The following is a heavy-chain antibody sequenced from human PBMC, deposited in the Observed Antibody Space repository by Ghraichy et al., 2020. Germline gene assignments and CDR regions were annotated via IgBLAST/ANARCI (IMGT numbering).Heavy chain of an antibody. CDR3: VGDVWRGPSH. V-gene: IGHV3-66*01. D-gene: IGHD3-3*01. J-gene: IGHJ4*02. Sequence: GGSLRLSCAASGFTVSSNFMSWVRQAPGKGLEWVLFIYSDDGTSYAYSVRDRFSISRDNSKSTLYLQMNSLRAEDTAVYYCVGDVWRGPSHWGQGTLVTVSS. CDR1: GFTVSSNF. CDR2: IYSDDGT.